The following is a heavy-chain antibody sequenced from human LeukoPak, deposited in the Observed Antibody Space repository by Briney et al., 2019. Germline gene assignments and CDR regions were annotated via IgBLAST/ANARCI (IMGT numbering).Heavy chain of an antibody. Sequence: ASVKVSCKASGYTFTSYGISWVRQAPGQGLEWMGWISAYNGNTNYAQKLQGRVTITTDTSTSTAYMELRSLRSDDTAVYYCARGFESDYYYYYYMDVWGKGTTVTVSS. CDR1: GYTFTSYG. CDR3: ARGFESDYYYYYYMDV. CDR2: ISAYNGNT. V-gene: IGHV1-18*01. D-gene: IGHD3-9*01. J-gene: IGHJ6*03.